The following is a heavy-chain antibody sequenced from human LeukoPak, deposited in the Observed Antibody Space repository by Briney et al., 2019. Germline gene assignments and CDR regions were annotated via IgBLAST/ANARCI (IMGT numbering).Heavy chain of an antibody. CDR3: ARDGSTSLDY. CDR1: GGTFSSYA. CDR2: IIPILGIA. J-gene: IGHJ4*02. D-gene: IGHD5/OR15-5a*01. Sequence: SVKVSCKASGGTFSSYAISWVRQAPGQGLEWMGRIIPILGIANYAQKFQGRVTITADKSTSTSYMELSSLRSEDTAVYYCARDGSTSLDYWGQGTLVTVSS. V-gene: IGHV1-69*04.